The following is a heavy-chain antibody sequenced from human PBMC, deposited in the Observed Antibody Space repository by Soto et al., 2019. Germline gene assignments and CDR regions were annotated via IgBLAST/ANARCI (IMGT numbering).Heavy chain of an antibody. D-gene: IGHD2-2*01. CDR2: ISSSGSTI. CDR1: GFTFSSYE. CDR3: ARLKKYQLLFYYYYYGMDV. J-gene: IGHJ6*02. Sequence: SCAASGFTFSSYEMNWVRQAPGKGLEWVSYISSSGSTIYYADSVKGRFTISRDNAKNSLYLQMNSLRAEDTAVYYCARLKKYQLLFYYYYYGMDVWGQGTTVTVSS. V-gene: IGHV3-48*03.